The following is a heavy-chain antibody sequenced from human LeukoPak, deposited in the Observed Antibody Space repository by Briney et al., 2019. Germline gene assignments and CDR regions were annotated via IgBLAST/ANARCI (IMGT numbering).Heavy chain of an antibody. J-gene: IGHJ6*03. D-gene: IGHD4-17*01. V-gene: IGHV3-20*04. CDR2: INWNGSGA. CDR3: ARYKEALREGGDYYFYMDV. Sequence: GGSLRLSCAASGFTFDDYGMSWVRQVPGKGLEWVSGINWNGSGAGYADSVKGRFTISRDNAKNSLYLQMNSLKAEDTALFYCARYKEALREGGDYYFYMDVWGKGTTVTVSS. CDR1: GFTFDDYG.